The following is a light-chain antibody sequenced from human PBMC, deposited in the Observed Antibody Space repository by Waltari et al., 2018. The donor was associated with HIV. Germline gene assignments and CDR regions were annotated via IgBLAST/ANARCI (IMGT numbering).Light chain of an antibody. CDR3: QQYYDNPYT. CDR2: WAS. J-gene: IGKJ2*01. Sequence: DFVMTQSPDSLTMSLGERATINCKSSQSVLYSSNNKNYLAWYQQKPGQPPKLLIYWASTRESGVPDRFSGSGSGTDFTLTINSLQAEDVAVYYCQQYYDNPYTFGQGTKLEI. CDR1: QSVLYSSNNKNY. V-gene: IGKV4-1*01.